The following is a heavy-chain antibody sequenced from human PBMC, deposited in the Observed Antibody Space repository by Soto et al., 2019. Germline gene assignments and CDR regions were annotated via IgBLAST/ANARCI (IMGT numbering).Heavy chain of an antibody. Sequence: EVQLVESGGGLVQPGRSLRLSCAASGFSFDEYGMHWVRQGPGKGLEWVSGISWSSATIGYADSVKGRFSISRDNAKRSLYLQMSSVRPEYTALYYCAKSTGGTSNGLYVWGQGIAVTVSS. CDR3: AKSTGGTSNGLYV. CDR2: ISWSSATI. J-gene: IGHJ6*02. CDR1: GFSFDEYG. V-gene: IGHV3-9*01. D-gene: IGHD2-8*02.